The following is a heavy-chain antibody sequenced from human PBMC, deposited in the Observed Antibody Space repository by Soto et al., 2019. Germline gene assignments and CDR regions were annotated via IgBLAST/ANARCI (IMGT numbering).Heavy chain of an antibody. V-gene: IGHV1-18*01. CDR2: ISTYNGNT. Sequence: QVQLVQSGAEVKKPGASVKVSCKTSGYTFTNHGISWVRQAPGLGLEWMGWISTYNGNTNYSQNFQGKGPMTTDTSTFTAYMELRSLRYDDTAVYYCARGAAGGTMGGMDVWGQGTAVTVSS. D-gene: IGHD6-13*01. CDR3: ARGAAGGTMGGMDV. J-gene: IGHJ6*02. CDR1: GYTFTNHG.